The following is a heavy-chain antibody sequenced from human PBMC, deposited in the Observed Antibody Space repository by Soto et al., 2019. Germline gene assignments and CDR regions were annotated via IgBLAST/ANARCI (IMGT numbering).Heavy chain of an antibody. V-gene: IGHV1-3*01. CDR1: GYTFTSYA. J-gene: IGHJ6*02. D-gene: IGHD4-17*01. Sequence: QVQLVQSGAEVKKPGASVKVSCKASGYTFTSYAMPWVRQAPGQRLEWMGWINAGNGNRKYSQKFQGRVTITSDTSASIAYMELSSLRSEDTAVYYCARDTAPSDVWGQGTTVTVSS. CDR3: ARDTAPSDV. CDR2: INAGNGNR.